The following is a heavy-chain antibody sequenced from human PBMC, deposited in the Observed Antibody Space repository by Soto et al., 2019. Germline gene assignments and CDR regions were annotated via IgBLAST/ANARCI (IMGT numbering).Heavy chain of an antibody. CDR3: ARVVDYSGSEWWFDP. D-gene: IGHD1-26*01. V-gene: IGHV4-59*01. CDR1: GGSISSYY. CDR2: IYYSGST. J-gene: IGHJ5*02. Sequence: SETLSLTCTVSGGSISSYYWSWIRQPPGKGLEWIGYIYYSGSTNYNPSLKSRVTISVDTSKNQFSLKLSSVTAADTAVYYCARVVDYSGSEWWFDPWGQGTLVTVSS.